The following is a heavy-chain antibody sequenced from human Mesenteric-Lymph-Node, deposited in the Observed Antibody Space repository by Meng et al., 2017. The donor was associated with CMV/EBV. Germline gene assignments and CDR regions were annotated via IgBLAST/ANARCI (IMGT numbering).Heavy chain of an antibody. CDR1: GFFFSNYA. CDR3: ATLASESGADY. J-gene: IGHJ4*02. V-gene: IGHV3-23*01. Sequence: GESLKISCAVSGFFFSNYAINWVRQAPGKGLEWVSSISGSGGSTDYADSVRGRFTISRDNSKNTLYLQMNSLRAEDTAMYYCATLASESGADYWGQGTLVTVSS. D-gene: IGHD3-3*01. CDR2: ISGSGGST.